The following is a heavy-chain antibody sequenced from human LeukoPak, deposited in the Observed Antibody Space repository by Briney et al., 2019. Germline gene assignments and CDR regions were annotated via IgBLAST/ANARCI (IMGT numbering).Heavy chain of an antibody. V-gene: IGHV1-8*01. D-gene: IGHD6-19*01. CDR1: GYTFTSYD. CDR3: ERASSGFYYYYYGMDV. J-gene: IGHJ6*02. Sequence: GPSVKVSCKAAGYTFTSYDINWVRQATAQGLEWMGWMNPNSGNTGYAQKFQGRVTMTRNTSISTAYMELSSLRSEDTAVYYCERASSGFYYYYYGMDVWGQRTTVTVSS. CDR2: MNPNSGNT.